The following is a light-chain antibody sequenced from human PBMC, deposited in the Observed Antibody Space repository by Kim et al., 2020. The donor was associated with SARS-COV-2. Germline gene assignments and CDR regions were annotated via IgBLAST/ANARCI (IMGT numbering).Light chain of an antibody. Sequence: VAISCSGSASKIGNKLVDWYQQLPETAPNLLIYSNNQRPTGVPSRFSDSKSGTSASLAISGLQSEDEADYYCASWDDSLNGFYVLGTGTKVTVL. V-gene: IGLV1-44*01. CDR3: ASWDDSLNGFYV. CDR2: SNN. J-gene: IGLJ1*01. CDR1: ASKIGNKL.